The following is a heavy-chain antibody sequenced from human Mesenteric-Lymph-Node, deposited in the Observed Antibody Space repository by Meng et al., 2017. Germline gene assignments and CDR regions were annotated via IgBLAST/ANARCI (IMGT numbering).Heavy chain of an antibody. D-gene: IGHD4-23*01. CDR1: GFTFGETW. CDR3: TSSEGTTVVTPPDAFDI. CDR2: IKSKIDGGTT. J-gene: IGHJ3*02. Sequence: GESLKISCAASGFTFGETWMSWVRQSPGKGLEWLGLIKSKIDGGTTDYAAPVKGRFTISRDDSKNTLFLQMNSLKTEDTAVYYCTSSEGTTVVTPPDAFDIWGQGTMVTVS. V-gene: IGHV3-15*01.